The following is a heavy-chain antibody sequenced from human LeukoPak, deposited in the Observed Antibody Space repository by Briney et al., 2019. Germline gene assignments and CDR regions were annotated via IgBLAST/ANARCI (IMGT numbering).Heavy chain of an antibody. J-gene: IGHJ4*02. CDR3: ARGGDYGDLRYFDY. D-gene: IGHD4-17*01. Sequence: SETLSLTCTVSGGSISGNYWSWIRQPPGKGLECIGDIYYSGSTNYNPSLKSRVTISVDTSKNQFSLKLSSVTAADTAVYYCARGGDYGDLRYFDYWGQGTLVTVSS. CDR1: GGSISGNY. CDR2: IYYSGST. V-gene: IGHV4-59*01.